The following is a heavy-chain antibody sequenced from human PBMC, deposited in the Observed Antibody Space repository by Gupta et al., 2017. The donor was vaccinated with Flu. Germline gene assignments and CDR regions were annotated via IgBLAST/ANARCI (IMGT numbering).Heavy chain of an antibody. CDR3: ARGLLGSCTGTRCYPLDS. CDR2: VAGSGLDT. D-gene: IGHD2-2*03. Sequence: EVQLSESGGGLVHPGGSLRLSCTASGFTFNPFARNWVRQAPGKELEWVASVAGSGLDTYHVDSVKGRFTISRDNSKNTVHLQLNSLRAEDTAVYYCARGLLGSCTGTRCYPLDSWGQGTLVTVSS. V-gene: IGHV3-23*01. CDR1: GFTFNPFA. J-gene: IGHJ4*02.